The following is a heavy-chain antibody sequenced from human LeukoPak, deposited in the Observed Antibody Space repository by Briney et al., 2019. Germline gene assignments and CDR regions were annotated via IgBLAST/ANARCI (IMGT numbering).Heavy chain of an antibody. V-gene: IGHV1-58*01. J-gene: IGHJ3*02. D-gene: IGHD3-10*01. CDR2: IVVGSGDT. CDR3: GADSMPRGVFSYAFDI. CDR1: GFTFTSSA. Sequence: SVKVSCKASGFTFTSSAVQWVRQARGQRLEWIGWIVVGSGDTNSAQKFQERVTITRDMSTRTAYMELSSLRSEDTAVYYCGADSMPRGVFSYAFDIWGQGTTVTVSS.